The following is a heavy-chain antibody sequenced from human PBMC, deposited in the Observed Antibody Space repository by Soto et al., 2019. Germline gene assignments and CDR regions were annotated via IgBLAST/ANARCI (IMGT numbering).Heavy chain of an antibody. Sequence: GESLKISCKGSGYSFTSYWIGWARQMPGKGLEWMGIIYPGDSDTRYSPSFQGQVTISADKSISTAYLQWSSLKASDTAMYYCARTAAAGKYYYGMDVWGEGITVTVSS. CDR3: ARTAAAGKYYYGMDV. J-gene: IGHJ6*04. D-gene: IGHD6-13*01. V-gene: IGHV5-51*01. CDR2: IYPGDSDT. CDR1: GYSFTSYW.